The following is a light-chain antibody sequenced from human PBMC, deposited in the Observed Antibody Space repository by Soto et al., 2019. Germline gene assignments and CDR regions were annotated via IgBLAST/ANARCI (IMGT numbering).Light chain of an antibody. CDR2: DAS. CDR3: QQYNIYPT. Sequence: DIQMTQSPSTLSASVGDRVTITCRASQSISSWLAWYQQKPGKAPKLLIYDASSLESGVPSRFSGSGSGTEFTLTISSLQPVDFATYYCQQYNIYPTFGQGTKVDIK. CDR1: QSISSW. V-gene: IGKV1-5*01. J-gene: IGKJ1*01.